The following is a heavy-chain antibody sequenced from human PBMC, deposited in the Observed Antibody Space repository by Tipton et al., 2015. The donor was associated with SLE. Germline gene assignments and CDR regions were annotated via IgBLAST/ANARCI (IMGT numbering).Heavy chain of an antibody. V-gene: IGHV4-59*01. J-gene: IGHJ4*02. CDR2: IYYSESNTEST. Sequence: TLSLTCTVSGGSLSAYYWSWIRQSPGRGLEWIAYIYYSESNTESTNYNPSLKSRLTISGDTSKNQFSLKLTSVTAADTAVYYCAKYFYDATGYQSVDSWGQGTLVSVSS. D-gene: IGHD3-22*01. CDR3: AKYFYDATGYQSVDS. CDR1: GGSLSAYY.